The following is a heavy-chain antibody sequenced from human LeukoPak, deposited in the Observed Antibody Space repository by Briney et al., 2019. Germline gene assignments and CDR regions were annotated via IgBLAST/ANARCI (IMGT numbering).Heavy chain of an antibody. CDR1: GCTFSSYA. V-gene: IGHV1-69*13. D-gene: IGHD3-16*02. CDR2: IIPIFGTA. Sequence: SVKVSCKASGCTFSSYAISWVRQAPGQGLEWMGGIIPIFGTANYAQKFQGRVTITADESTSTAYMELRSLRSDDTAVYYCARDLGYDYVWGSYRPLRYWGQGTLVTVSS. CDR3: ARDLGYDYVWGSYRPLRY. J-gene: IGHJ4*02.